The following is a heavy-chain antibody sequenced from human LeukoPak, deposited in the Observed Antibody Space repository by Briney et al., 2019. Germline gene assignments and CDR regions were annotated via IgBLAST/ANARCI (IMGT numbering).Heavy chain of an antibody. CDR1: GGSVSSGSYY. CDR3: ASGEAAAGTSDY. D-gene: IGHD6-13*01. J-gene: IGHJ4*02. V-gene: IGHV4-61*01. Sequence: TSETLSLTCTVSGGSVSSGSYYWSWIRQPPGKGLEWIGYIYYSGSTNYNPSLKSRVTISVDTSKNQFSLELSSVTAAGTAVYYCASGEAAAGTSDYWGQGTLVTVSS. CDR2: IYYSGST.